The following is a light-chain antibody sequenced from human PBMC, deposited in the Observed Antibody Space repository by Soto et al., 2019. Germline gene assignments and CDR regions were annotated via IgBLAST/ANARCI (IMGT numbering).Light chain of an antibody. CDR1: QSFRGL. Sequence: EVVLTQSPVTLSLSPGERATLSCRASQSFRGLLAWYQQKPGQAPRLLIYDAYNRATGIPGRFSGSGSGTDFTLTITRLEPEDFAFYYCHQRQRWPRTFGQGTKVDIK. V-gene: IGKV3-11*01. CDR2: DAY. CDR3: HQRQRWPRT. J-gene: IGKJ1*01.